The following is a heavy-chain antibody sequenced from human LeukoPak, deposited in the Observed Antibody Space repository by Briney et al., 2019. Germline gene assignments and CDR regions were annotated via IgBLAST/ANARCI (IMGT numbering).Heavy chain of an antibody. CDR2: IYSGGST. CDR1: GFTVSSNY. Sequence: PGGSLRLSCAASGFTVSSNYMSWVRQAPGKGLEWVSVIYSGGSTYYADSVRGRVTISRDNSKNTLYLQMKSLRAEDTAVYYCARNSYESSGYCGRENWYFDLWGRGTQVTVSS. D-gene: IGHD3-22*01. CDR3: ARNSYESSGYCGRENWYFDL. J-gene: IGHJ2*01. V-gene: IGHV3-53*01.